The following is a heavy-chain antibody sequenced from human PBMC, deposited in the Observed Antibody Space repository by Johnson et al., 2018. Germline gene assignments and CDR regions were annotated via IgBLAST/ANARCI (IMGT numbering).Heavy chain of an antibody. CDR3: ARGGLCSSTSCYLSYYYYGMDV. J-gene: IGHJ6*02. V-gene: IGHV3-66*01. CDR1: GFTVSSNY. Sequence: EVQLVESGGGLVNPGGSLRLFCAASGFTVSSNYMSWVRQAPGKGLEWVSVISGSGGSTYYADSVKGRFTISRDNSKNKLYLQMNSLGAEDAAVYYCARGGLCSSTSCYLSYYYYGMDVWGQGTTVTVSS. D-gene: IGHD2-2*01. CDR2: ISGSGGST.